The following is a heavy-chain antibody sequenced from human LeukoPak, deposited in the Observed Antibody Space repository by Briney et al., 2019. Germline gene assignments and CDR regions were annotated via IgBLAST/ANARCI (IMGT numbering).Heavy chain of an antibody. J-gene: IGHJ4*02. CDR2: ISRSSGYI. V-gene: IGHV3-21*01. Sequence: GGSLRLSCVASGVTLSSYSMNWVRQAPGKGQEWVSSISRSSGYIFYADSIKGRFTVSRDNSKNALYLQMNSLRADDTAVYYCARFPEGSNTWSIDFWGQGTLVTVSS. CDR3: ARFPEGSNTWSIDF. CDR1: GVTLSSYS. D-gene: IGHD6-13*01.